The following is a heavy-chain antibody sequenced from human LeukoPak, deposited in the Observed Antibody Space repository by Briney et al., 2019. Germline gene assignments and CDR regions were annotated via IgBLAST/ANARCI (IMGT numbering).Heavy chain of an antibody. CDR1: GYSFTSYY. D-gene: IGHD6-19*01. J-gene: IGHJ5*02. CDR3: ARESDSGYSSSFNWFDP. CDR2: INPSGGST. V-gene: IGHV1-46*01. Sequence: ASVKVSCKASGYSFTSYYMHWVRQAPGQGLEWMGIINPSGGSTSYAQKFQGRVTMTRDTSTRTVYVELSSLRSEDTAVYYRARESDSGYSSSFNWFDPWGQGTLVTVSS.